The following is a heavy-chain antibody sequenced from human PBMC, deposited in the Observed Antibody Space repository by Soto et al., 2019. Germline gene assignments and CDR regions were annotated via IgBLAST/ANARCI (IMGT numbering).Heavy chain of an antibody. CDR3: ARGGDYGTFGYYYYYGMDV. D-gene: IGHD3-16*01. Sequence: SETLSLTCAVSGGSISSGGYSWSWIRQPPGRGLEWIGYIYHSGSTYYNPSLKSRVTISVDRSKNQFSLKLSSVTAADTAVYYCARGGDYGTFGYYYYYGMDVWGQGTTVTVSS. CDR2: IYHSGST. V-gene: IGHV4-30-2*01. CDR1: GGSISSGGYS. J-gene: IGHJ6*02.